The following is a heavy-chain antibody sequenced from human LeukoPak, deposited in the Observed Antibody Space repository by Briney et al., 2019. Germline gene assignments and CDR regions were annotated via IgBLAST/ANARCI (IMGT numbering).Heavy chain of an antibody. J-gene: IGHJ5*01. CDR2: IYPADSDT. CDR1: GYKFISYW. V-gene: IGHV5-51*01. Sequence: GESLQISCQGSGYKFISYWIGWGRQLPGKGLEWMGIIYPADSDTRYSPSFQGQVTISADKSISTTYLQWNSLKASGTAVYYCATGYKWFDSWGQGTLVTVSS. CDR3: ATGYKWFDS.